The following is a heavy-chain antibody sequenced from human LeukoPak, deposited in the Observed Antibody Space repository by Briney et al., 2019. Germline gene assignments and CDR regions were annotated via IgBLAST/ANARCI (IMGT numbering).Heavy chain of an antibody. CDR2: IYHRGRT. CDR1: GGSISSSNY. V-gene: IGHV4-4*02. D-gene: IGHD3-9*01. Sequence: PSGTLSLTCAVSGGSISSSNYWSWVRQSPGKGLEWIGEIYHRGRTNYNPSLKSRVTISVDTSKNQFSLKLSSVTAADTAVYYCARGRYDILTGYSYFDYWGQGTLVTVSS. J-gene: IGHJ4*02. CDR3: ARGRYDILTGYSYFDY.